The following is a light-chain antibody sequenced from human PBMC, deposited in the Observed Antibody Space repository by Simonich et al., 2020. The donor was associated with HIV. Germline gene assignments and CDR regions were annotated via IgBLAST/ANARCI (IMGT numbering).Light chain of an antibody. Sequence: EIVRTQSPATLSVSPGERVTLSCRASQSVSSNLAWYQQKPGQAPRLLIYGASTRATGIPARFSGSGSGTEFTLTINSMQSEDFAVYYCQQYGSSPWTFGQGTKVEIK. J-gene: IGKJ1*01. V-gene: IGKV3-15*01. CDR2: GAS. CDR3: QQYGSSPWT. CDR1: QSVSSN.